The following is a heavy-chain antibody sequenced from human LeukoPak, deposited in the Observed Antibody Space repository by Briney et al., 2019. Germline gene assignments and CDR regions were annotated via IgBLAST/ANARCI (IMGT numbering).Heavy chain of an antibody. CDR3: ARVKAKVLLWFGEFPFDY. CDR2: INPNSGGT. D-gene: IGHD3-10*01. J-gene: IGHJ4*02. V-gene: IGHV1-2*02. Sequence: ASVKHSCKASGYTFTGYYMHWVRQAPGQGLEWMGWINPNSGGTNYTQKFQGRVTMTRDTSISTAYMELSRLRSDDTAVYYCARVKAKVLLWFGEFPFDYWGQGTLVTASS. CDR1: GYTFTGYY.